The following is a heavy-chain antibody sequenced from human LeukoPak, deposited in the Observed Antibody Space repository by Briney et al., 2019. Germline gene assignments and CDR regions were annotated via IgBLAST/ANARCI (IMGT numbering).Heavy chain of an antibody. Sequence: QTGGSPRLSCAASGFTFSSYAMSWVRQAPGKGLEWVSAISGSGGSTYYADSVKGRFTISRDNSKNTLYLQMNSLRAEDTAVYYCAKDHARGYYGSGSYNEWGQGTLVTVSS. D-gene: IGHD3-10*01. CDR2: ISGSGGST. V-gene: IGHV3-23*01. CDR3: AKDHARGYYGSGSYNE. J-gene: IGHJ4*02. CDR1: GFTFSSYA.